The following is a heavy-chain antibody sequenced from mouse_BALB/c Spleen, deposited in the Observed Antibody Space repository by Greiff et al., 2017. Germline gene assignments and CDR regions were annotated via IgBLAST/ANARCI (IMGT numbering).Heavy chain of an antibody. D-gene: IGHD1-1*01. Sequence: VQLQQSGTVLARPGASVKMSCKASGYTFTSYWMHWVKQRPGQGLEWIGAIYPGNSDTSYNQKFKGKAKLTAVTSTSTAYMELSSLTNEDSAVYYCTNGYVSTWFAYWGQGTLVTVSA. CDR3: TNGYVSTWFAY. CDR1: GYTFTSYW. V-gene: IGHV1-5*01. J-gene: IGHJ3*01. CDR2: IYPGNSDT.